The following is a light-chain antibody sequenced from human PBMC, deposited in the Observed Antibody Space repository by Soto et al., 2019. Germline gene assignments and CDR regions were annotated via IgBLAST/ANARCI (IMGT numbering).Light chain of an antibody. CDR3: LSFDSSLSVV. CDR2: GNT. V-gene: IGLV1-40*01. J-gene: IGLJ2*01. CDR1: SSNIGAGYD. Sequence: QSVLTQPPSVSGAPGQRVTISCTGSSSNIGAGYDVHWYQQLPGRAPKLLIHGNTNRPSGVPDRFSGSKSGTSASLAITGLQAEDEADCYCLSFDSSLSVVFGGGTKLTVL.